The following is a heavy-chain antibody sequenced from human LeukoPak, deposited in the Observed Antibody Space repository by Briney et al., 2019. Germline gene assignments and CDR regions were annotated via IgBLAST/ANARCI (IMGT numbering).Heavy chain of an antibody. V-gene: IGHV4-59*01. CDR2: IYDNGDT. J-gene: IGHJ4*02. Sequence: KPSETLSLTCTVSGGSIGNYWNWIRQPPGKGLEWIGYIYDNGDTNYKPSLKSRVTISVDASTNQCSLKLSSVTDADAAVYFCARGLGPRHWLINYWGQGTL. CDR1: GGSIGNY. D-gene: IGHD6-19*01. CDR3: ARGLGPRHWLINY.